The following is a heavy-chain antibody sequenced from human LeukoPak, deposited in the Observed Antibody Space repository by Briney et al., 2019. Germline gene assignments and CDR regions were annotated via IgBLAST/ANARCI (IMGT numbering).Heavy chain of an antibody. CDR1: GFTFSRYW. CDR3: ARDLDCSSTSCYSPQEKGYGMDV. Sequence: AGGSLRLSCAASGFTFSRYWMSWVRQAPGKGLEWVSSISSSSSYIYYADSVKGRFTISRDNAKNSLYLQMNSLRAEDTAVYYCARDLDCSSTSCYSPQEKGYGMDVWGQGTTVTVSS. J-gene: IGHJ6*02. CDR2: ISSSSSYI. D-gene: IGHD2-2*01. V-gene: IGHV3-21*01.